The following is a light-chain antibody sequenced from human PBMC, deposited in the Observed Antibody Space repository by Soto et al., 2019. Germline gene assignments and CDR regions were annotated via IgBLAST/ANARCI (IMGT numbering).Light chain of an antibody. CDR2: DAS. V-gene: IGKV3-15*01. CDR1: QSVSSN. CDR3: QQYGSSPGT. J-gene: IGKJ1*01. Sequence: EIVMTQSPATLSVSPGERATLSCRASQSVSSNLAWYQQKPGQAPSLLIYDASARATGIPVRFSGSRSGTEFTLTISSLQSEDFAVYYCQQYGSSPGTFGQGTKVEIK.